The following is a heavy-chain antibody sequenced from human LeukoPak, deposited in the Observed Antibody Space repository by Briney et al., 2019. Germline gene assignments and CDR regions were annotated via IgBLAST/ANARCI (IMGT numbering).Heavy chain of an antibody. CDR2: ISSRGVTI. V-gene: IGHV3-48*03. CDR1: GFSFNTYG. J-gene: IGHJ4*02. Sequence: GGSLRLSCSGSGFSFNTYGMHWVRQAPGKGLEWLSYISSRGVTIDYADSVKGRFTISRDNANNSLYLQMNSLRAEDTAVYFCARGPSTWADSWGQGILVFVSS. CDR3: ARGPSTWADS. D-gene: IGHD3-10*01.